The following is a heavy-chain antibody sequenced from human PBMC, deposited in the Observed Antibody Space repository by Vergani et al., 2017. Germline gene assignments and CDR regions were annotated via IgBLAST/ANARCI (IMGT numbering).Heavy chain of an antibody. CDR1: GGSISSYY. D-gene: IGHD2-21*02. CDR3: ARRVVTAFTFDY. V-gene: IGHV4-59*01. J-gene: IGHJ4*02. Sequence: QVQLQESGPGLVKPSETLSLTCTVSGGSISSYYWSWIRQPPGQGLEWIGYIYYSGSTNYNPSLTSRVTISVDTSKNQFSLKLSSVTAADTAVYYCARRVVTAFTFDYWGQGTLVTVSS. CDR2: IYYSGST.